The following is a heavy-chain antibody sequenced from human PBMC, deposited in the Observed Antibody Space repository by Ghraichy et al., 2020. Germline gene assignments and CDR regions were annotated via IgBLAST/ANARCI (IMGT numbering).Heavy chain of an antibody. D-gene: IGHD3-3*01. CDR2: INPNNGGT. V-gene: IGHV1-2*06. Sequence: ASVKVSCRASGYTFTDYYIHWVRQAPGQGLEWMGRINPNNGGTNYAQKFQGRVTMTRDTSISTAYMELSGLRSDDTAVYYCARQGFLESSASTANWFDPWGQGTLVTVSS. CDR1: GYTFTDYY. J-gene: IGHJ5*02. CDR3: ARQGFLESSASTANWFDP.